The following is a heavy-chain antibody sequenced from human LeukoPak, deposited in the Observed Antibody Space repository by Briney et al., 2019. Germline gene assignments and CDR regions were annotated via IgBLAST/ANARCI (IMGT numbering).Heavy chain of an antibody. D-gene: IGHD4-17*01. J-gene: IGHJ1*01. CDR3: AKENYGDSTGGRFQH. CDR1: GSGFTFNNYW. Sequence: GGSLRLSCAASGSGFTFNNYWMHWVRQAPGKGLVWVSRINADGSTTSYADSVRGRFTISRDNAKNTLYLQMNSLRAEDTAVYYCAKENYGDSTGGRFQHWGQGTLVTVSS. CDR2: INADGSTT. V-gene: IGHV3-74*01.